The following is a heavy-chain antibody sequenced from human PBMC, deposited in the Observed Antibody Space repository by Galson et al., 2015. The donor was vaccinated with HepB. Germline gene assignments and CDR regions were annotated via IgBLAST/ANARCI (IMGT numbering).Heavy chain of an antibody. CDR3: ARETLVTIFDY. V-gene: IGHV1-18*04. D-gene: IGHD2-21*02. Sequence: SVKVSCKGSGYSFSDYGISWVRQAPGQGLEWMGWISAHSGKTKYSQSVQDRVTMTTDTSTSTAYMELRSLTSDDTAVYYCARETLVTIFDYWGQGTLVTVSS. CDR1: GYSFSDYG. J-gene: IGHJ4*02. CDR2: ISAHSGKT.